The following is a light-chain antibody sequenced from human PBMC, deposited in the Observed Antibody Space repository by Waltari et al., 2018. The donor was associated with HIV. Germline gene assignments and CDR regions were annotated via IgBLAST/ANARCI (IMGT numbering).Light chain of an antibody. CDR1: SLRIYY. V-gene: IGLV3-19*01. J-gene: IGLJ2*01. CDR3: NSRDSSGNHVV. CDR2: GKN. Sequence: SSELTQDPAVSVALGQTVRITCQGDSLRIYYASWYQQKPGQAPVLVIYGKNNRPSGIPDRFSDSISGNTASLTITGAQAEDEADYYCNSRDSSGNHVVFGGGTRLTVL.